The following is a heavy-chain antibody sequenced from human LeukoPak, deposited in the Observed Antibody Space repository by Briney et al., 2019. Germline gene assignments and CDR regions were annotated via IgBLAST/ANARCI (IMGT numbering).Heavy chain of an antibody. CDR2: ISGSGGST. J-gene: IGHJ4*02. CDR1: GFTFSSYA. Sequence: GGSLRLSCAASGFTFSSYAMSWVRQAPGKGLEWVSAISGSGGSTYYADSVKGRFTISRDNSKNTLYLQMNSLRAEDTAVYYCAKDEDLRGSPTARFDYWGQGTLDTVSS. V-gene: IGHV3-23*01. CDR3: AKDEDLRGSPTARFDY. D-gene: IGHD4-11*01.